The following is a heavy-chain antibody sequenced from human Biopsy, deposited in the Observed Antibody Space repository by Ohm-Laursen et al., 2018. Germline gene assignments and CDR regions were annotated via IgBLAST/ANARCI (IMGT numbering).Heavy chain of an antibody. CDR2: IIPIFETI. J-gene: IGHJ5*02. Sequence: SVKVSCKVSGYTLTDLSMHWVRQAPGQGPEWMGGIIPIFETIDYAPKFQDRVTITADESTRTAYMELSSLKSEDTAVYYCARRYCSSTSCSPPFYSWFDPWGQGTLVTVSS. D-gene: IGHD2-2*01. V-gene: IGHV1-69*13. CDR1: GYTLTDLS. CDR3: ARRYCSSTSCSPPFYSWFDP.